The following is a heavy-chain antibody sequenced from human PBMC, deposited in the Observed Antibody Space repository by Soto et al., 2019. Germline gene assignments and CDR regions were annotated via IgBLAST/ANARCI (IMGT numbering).Heavy chain of an antibody. Sequence: EVQLLESGGGLVRPGESLRLSCAASGFNFNKYAMSWVRQAPGEGLEWVSGISCCGGTASYADSVKGRFTIARDDAKNTLYLDMTSLRVEDTAEYYCAKADGQQWLLPHLENWGRGTLVTVS. CDR2: ISCCGGTA. CDR3: AKADGQQWLLPHLEN. D-gene: IGHD6-19*01. V-gene: IGHV3-23*01. J-gene: IGHJ4*02. CDR1: GFNFNKYA.